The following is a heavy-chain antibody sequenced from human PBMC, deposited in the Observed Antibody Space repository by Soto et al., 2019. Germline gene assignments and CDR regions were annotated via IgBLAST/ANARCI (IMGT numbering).Heavy chain of an antibody. V-gene: IGHV4-39*01. J-gene: IGHJ5*02. CDR1: GGSISSSSYY. Sequence: SETLSLTCTVSGGSISSSSYYWGWIRQPPGKGLEWIGSIYYSGSTYYNPSLKSRVTISVDTSKNQFSLKLSSVTAADSAVYYCARACSSTSCYGSYDYSIYRLAGDWFDPWGQGNLVTVSS. CDR3: ARACSSTSCYGSYDYSIYRLAGDWFDP. D-gene: IGHD2-2*01. CDR2: IYYSGST.